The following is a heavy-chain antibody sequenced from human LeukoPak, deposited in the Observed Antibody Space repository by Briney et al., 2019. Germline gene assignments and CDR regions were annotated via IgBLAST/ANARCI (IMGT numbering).Heavy chain of an antibody. Sequence: GGSLRLSCAASGFTFTSHAVSWVRQAPGKGPEWVSSISSSSSYIYYADSVKGRFAISRDNAKNSLYLQMNSLRAEDTAVYYCARLNWGLYYFDYWGQGTLVTVSS. CDR3: ARLNWGLYYFDY. D-gene: IGHD7-27*01. CDR2: ISSSSSYI. V-gene: IGHV3-21*01. CDR1: GFTFTSHA. J-gene: IGHJ4*02.